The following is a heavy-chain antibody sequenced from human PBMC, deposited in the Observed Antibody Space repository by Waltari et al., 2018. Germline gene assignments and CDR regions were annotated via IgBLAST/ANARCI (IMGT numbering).Heavy chain of an antibody. Sequence: QVQLVQSGAEVKKPGASVKVSCKASGYTFTGYYMPWVRQAPGQWLEWMGWINPNSGGTNYAQKFQGRVTMTRDTSISTAYMELSRLRSDDTAVYYCAGYSSSPPQLDAFDIWGQGTMVTVSS. CDR1: GYTFTGYY. V-gene: IGHV1-2*02. CDR2: INPNSGGT. J-gene: IGHJ3*02. CDR3: AGYSSSPPQLDAFDI. D-gene: IGHD6-6*01.